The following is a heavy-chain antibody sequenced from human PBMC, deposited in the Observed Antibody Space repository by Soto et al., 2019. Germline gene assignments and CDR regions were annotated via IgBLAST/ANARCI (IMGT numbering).Heavy chain of an antibody. CDR3: ARLINYYDSSGYWFDP. CDR2: IYWDDDK. J-gene: IGHJ5*02. V-gene: IGHV2-5*02. CDR1: GFSLSTSGVD. Sequence: SGPTLVNPTQTLTLTCTFSGFSLSTSGVDVGWIRQPPGKALEWLALIYWDDDKRYSPSLKSRLTITKDTSKNQVVLTMTNMAPMDTATYSCARLINYYDSSGYWFDPWGQGTLVTVSS. D-gene: IGHD3-22*01.